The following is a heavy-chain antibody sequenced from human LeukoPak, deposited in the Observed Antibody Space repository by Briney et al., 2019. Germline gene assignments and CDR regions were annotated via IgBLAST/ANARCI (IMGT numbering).Heavy chain of an antibody. Sequence: GGTLRLSCAASGFTFSTYGMSWVRQAPGKGLEWVSAISGSGGSTYYADSVKGRFTISRDNSKNTLYLQMNSLRAEDTAVYYCAKERPTRRYCSGGSCYSRCFDYWGQGTLVTVSS. CDR3: AKERPTRRYCSGGSCYSRCFDY. J-gene: IGHJ4*02. D-gene: IGHD2-15*01. CDR2: ISGSGGST. V-gene: IGHV3-23*01. CDR1: GFTFSTYG.